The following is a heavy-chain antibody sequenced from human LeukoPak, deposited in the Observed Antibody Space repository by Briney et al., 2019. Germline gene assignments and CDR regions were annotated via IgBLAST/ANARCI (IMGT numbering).Heavy chain of an antibody. V-gene: IGHV4-4*07. J-gene: IGHJ3*02. CDR2: IYTSGST. Sequence: PSETLSLTCTVWDGSISSYYWSWIRQPAGKGLEWIGRIYTSGSTNYNPSLKSRVTISVDTSKNQFSLQLSSVTAADTAVYYCARDFYAGINDAFDIWGQGTMVTVSS. CDR3: ARDFYAGINDAFDI. D-gene: IGHD3-16*01. CDR1: DGSISSYY.